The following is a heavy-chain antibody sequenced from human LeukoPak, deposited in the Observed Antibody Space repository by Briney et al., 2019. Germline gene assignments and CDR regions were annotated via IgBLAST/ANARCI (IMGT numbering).Heavy chain of an antibody. J-gene: IGHJ4*02. Sequence: GGSLRLSCTASGFTFGDYSMSWFRQAPGKGLEWVGFIRSKTYGWTPEYAASVKGRFSISRDDSKRVAYLQMNSLKTEDTALYYCTRIGSGVRGSYTFDYWGQGTLVTVSS. CDR1: GFTFGDYS. D-gene: IGHD1-26*01. V-gene: IGHV3-49*03. CDR3: TRIGSGVRGSYTFDY. CDR2: IRSKTYGWTP.